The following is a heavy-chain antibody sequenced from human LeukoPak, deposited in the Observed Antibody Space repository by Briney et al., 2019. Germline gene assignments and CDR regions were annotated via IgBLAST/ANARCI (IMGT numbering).Heavy chain of an antibody. CDR3: AKNDLIAAAATGPYFDY. CDR2: IIPIFGTA. J-gene: IGHJ4*02. Sequence: GASVKVSCKASGGTFSSYAISWVRQAPGQGLEWMGGIIPIFGTANYAQKFQGRVTITADESTSTAYMELSSLRSEDTAVYYCAKNDLIAAAATGPYFDYWGQGTLVTVSS. CDR1: GGTFSSYA. V-gene: IGHV1-69*13. D-gene: IGHD6-13*01.